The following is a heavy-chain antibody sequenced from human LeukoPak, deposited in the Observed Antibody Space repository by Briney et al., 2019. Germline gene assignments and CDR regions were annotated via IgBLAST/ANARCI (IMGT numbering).Heavy chain of an antibody. D-gene: IGHD5-18*01. CDR1: GYTFSNYY. CDR3: ARTLVRKQLWTQGYYYYGMDV. J-gene: IGHJ6*02. Sequence: GASVKVSCKASGYTFSNYYMHWVRQAPGQGLEWMGGIIPIFGTANYAQKFQGRVTITADESTSTAYMELSSLRSEDTAVDYCARTLVRKQLWTQGYYYYGMDVWGQGTTVTVSS. V-gene: IGHV1-69*13. CDR2: IIPIFGTA.